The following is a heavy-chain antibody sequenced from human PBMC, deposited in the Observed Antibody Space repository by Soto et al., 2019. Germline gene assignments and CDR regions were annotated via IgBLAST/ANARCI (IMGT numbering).Heavy chain of an antibody. Sequence: QVQLVQSGAEVKKPGASVKVSCKASGYTFTGYYMHWVRQAPGQGLEWMGWINPNSGGTNYAQKLKGWVTMTRDTSISTAYMELSRLRSDDTAVYYCARGLYCTNGVCPNRFDPWGQGTLVTVSS. CDR2: INPNSGGT. CDR1: GYTFTGYY. J-gene: IGHJ5*02. V-gene: IGHV1-2*04. CDR3: ARGLYCTNGVCPNRFDP. D-gene: IGHD2-8*01.